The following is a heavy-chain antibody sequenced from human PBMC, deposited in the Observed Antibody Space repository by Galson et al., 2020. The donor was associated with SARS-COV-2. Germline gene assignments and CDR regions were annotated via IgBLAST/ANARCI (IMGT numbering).Heavy chain of an antibody. CDR2: ISYSGHT. Sequence: SETLSLTCTISGGSIYNYYWSWIRQPPGKGLEWIAFISYSGHTNYSPSLKSRLTISVDTYKNQFSLKVGSVTAADTAIYYCARHAPYCTGGSCESDFDYWGQGVLVTVS. D-gene: IGHD2-15*01. V-gene: IGHV4-59*08. CDR1: GGSIYNYY. CDR3: ARHAPYCTGGSCESDFDY. J-gene: IGHJ4*02.